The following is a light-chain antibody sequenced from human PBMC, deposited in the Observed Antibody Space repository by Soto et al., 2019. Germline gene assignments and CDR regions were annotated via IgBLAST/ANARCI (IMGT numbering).Light chain of an antibody. V-gene: IGKV3-15*01. CDR1: QSVSSN. Sequence: EILMTQSRATLSLCPGERATLSCRASQSVSSNLAWYQQKPGQAPRLLIYGASTRATGIPARFSGSGSGTEFTLTISSLQSEDFAVYYCQQYNNWRGTFGQGTKVDI. J-gene: IGKJ1*01. CDR2: GAS. CDR3: QQYNNWRGT.